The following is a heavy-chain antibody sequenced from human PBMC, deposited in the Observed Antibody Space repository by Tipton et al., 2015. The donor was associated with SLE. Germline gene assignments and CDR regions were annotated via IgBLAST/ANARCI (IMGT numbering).Heavy chain of an antibody. J-gene: IGHJ4*02. Sequence: TLSLTCTVSGGSINSYYWSWIRQPAGKGLEWLGYIFYSGSTSYNPSLKSRVTMSVDTSKNQFSLNLSTVTAADTAVYYCARTGGYYVFFDSWGQGTQVTVSS. CDR3: ARTGGYYVFFDS. CDR1: GGSINSYY. V-gene: IGHV4-59*08. D-gene: IGHD3-22*01. CDR2: IFYSGST.